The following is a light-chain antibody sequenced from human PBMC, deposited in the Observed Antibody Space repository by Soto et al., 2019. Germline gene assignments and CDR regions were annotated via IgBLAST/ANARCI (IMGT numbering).Light chain of an antibody. Sequence: DIQMTQSPSSLSASVGDRVTITCWASQGIGNYLAWYQQKPGKPPNLLIYAASTLQSGVPSRFSGSGSGTDFTLTISSLQPEDVATYYCQKYNRAPYTFGQGTKLEMK. CDR2: AAS. J-gene: IGKJ2*01. V-gene: IGKV1-27*01. CDR3: QKYNRAPYT. CDR1: QGIGNY.